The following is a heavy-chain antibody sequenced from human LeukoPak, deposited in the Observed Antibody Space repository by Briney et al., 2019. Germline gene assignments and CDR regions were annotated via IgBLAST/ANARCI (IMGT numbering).Heavy chain of an antibody. J-gene: IGHJ3*02. V-gene: IGHV4-4*07. CDR3: ARGDDFDI. CDR1: GGSISSYF. CDR2: IYTSGST. Sequence: SETLSLTCTVSGGSISSYFWSWIRQPAGKGPEWIGRIYTSGSTNYNPSLKSRVTMSVDTSKKEFSLKLRSVTAADTAVYYCARGDDFDIWGQGTMVTVSS.